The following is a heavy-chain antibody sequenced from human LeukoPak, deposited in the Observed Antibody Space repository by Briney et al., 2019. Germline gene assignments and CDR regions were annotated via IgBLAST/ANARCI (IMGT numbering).Heavy chain of an antibody. J-gene: IGHJ4*02. D-gene: IGHD1-26*01. CDR3: ARDVPISGSYWGYPFDY. Sequence: GASVKVSCKASGYTFTSYGISWVRQAPGQGLEWMGWISAYNGNINYAQKLQGRVTMTTDTSTSTAYMELRSLRSDDTAVCYCARDVPISGSYWGYPFDYWGRGTLVTVSS. CDR1: GYTFTSYG. CDR2: ISAYNGNI. V-gene: IGHV1-18*01.